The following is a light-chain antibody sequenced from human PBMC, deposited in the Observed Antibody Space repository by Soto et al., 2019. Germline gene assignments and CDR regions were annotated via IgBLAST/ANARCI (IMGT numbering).Light chain of an antibody. Sequence: QSVLAQPPSVSGAPGQRVTISCTGSNSNIGAGYDVHWYQQLPGTAPKLLIYGNINRPSGVPDRFSGAKSGTSASLAITGLQAEDGADYYGQSYDSSLNGYVFGTGTKVTVL. CDR1: NSNIGAGYD. V-gene: IGLV1-40*01. J-gene: IGLJ1*01. CDR3: QSYDSSLNGYV. CDR2: GNI.